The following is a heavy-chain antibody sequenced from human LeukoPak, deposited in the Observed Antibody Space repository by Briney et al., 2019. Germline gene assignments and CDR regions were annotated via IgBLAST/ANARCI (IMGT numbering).Heavy chain of an antibody. Sequence: GGSLRLSCAASEFTVSSNYMNWVRQAPGKGLEWVSVIYSGGSTYYADSVKGRFTIYRDNSKNTLYLQMNSLRAEDTAVYYCAGGARRQQPFDYWGQGTLLTVSS. CDR2: IYSGGST. V-gene: IGHV3-66*01. D-gene: IGHD6-13*01. CDR3: AGGARRQQPFDY. J-gene: IGHJ4*02. CDR1: EFTVSSNY.